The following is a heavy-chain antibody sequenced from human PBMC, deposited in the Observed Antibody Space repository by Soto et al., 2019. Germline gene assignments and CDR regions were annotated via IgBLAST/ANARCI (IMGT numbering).Heavy chain of an antibody. CDR3: ARSVPGKYYYYALDV. V-gene: IGHV4-59*02. CDR1: DASVSNFY. CDR2: IFQSEAP. Sequence: QVQLQESGPGLVKPSETLSVTCSVSDASVSNFYWSWIRQSPGKGLEWLGDIFQSEAPTYNPSLKSRLTMSIDPSKNQLSLSLSSVTTADTAVYYCARSVPGKYYYYALDVWGQGTTVTVSS. J-gene: IGHJ6*02.